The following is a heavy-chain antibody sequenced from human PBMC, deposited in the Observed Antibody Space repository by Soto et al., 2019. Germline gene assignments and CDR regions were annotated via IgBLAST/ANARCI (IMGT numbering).Heavy chain of an antibody. CDR1: VFTFSGYW. D-gene: IGHD1-26*01. V-gene: IGHV3-7*01. J-gene: IGHJ4*02. CDR2: IKKDGREK. CDR3: ARGPLASTAKL. Sequence: XGSLRLSCTFSVFTFSGYWMTWVRQAPGKGLEWVATIKKDGREKYCVDSVKGRFTISRDNAENSLYLQMNSLRVEDTAVYYCARGPLASTAKLWGQGTLVIVSS.